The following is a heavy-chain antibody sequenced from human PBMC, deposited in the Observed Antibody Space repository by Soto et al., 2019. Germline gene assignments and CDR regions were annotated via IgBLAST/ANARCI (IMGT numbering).Heavy chain of an antibody. V-gene: IGHV4-39*02. CDR1: GGSISSSSYY. J-gene: IGHJ6*02. Sequence: SETLSLTCTVSGGSISSSSYYWGWIRQPPGKGLEWIGSIYYSGSTYYTPSLKSRVTISVDTSKNQFSLKLSSVTAADTAVYYCARDGSSSWYYERPGSRTEYGMDVWGQGTTVTVSS. CDR2: IYYSGST. D-gene: IGHD6-13*01. CDR3: ARDGSSSWYYERPGSRTEYGMDV.